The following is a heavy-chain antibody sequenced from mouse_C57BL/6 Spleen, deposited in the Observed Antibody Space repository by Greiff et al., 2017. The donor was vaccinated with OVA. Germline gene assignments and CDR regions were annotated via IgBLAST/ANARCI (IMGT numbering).Heavy chain of an antibody. J-gene: IGHJ2*01. CDR3: VRKTLRGDYFGY. V-gene: IGHV10-1*01. Sequence: DVQLVESGGGLVQPNGSLKLSCAASGFSFNTYAMNWVRQAPGKGLEWVARIRSKSNNYATYYADSVKDRFTISSDDSESMLYLQMNNLKTEDTAMYYCVRKTLRGDYFGYWGQGTTLTVSS. CDR2: IRSKSNNYAT. D-gene: IGHD1-1*01. CDR1: GFSFNTYA.